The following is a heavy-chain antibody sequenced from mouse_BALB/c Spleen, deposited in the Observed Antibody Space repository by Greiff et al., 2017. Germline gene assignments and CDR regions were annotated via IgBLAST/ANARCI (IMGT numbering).Heavy chain of an antibody. V-gene: IGHV1-63*02. CDR1: GYTFTNYW. CDR2: IYPGGGYT. D-gene: IGHD2-10*02. J-gene: IGHJ3*01. Sequence: QVQLQQSGAELVRPGTSVKISCKASGYTFTNYWLGWVQQRPGHGLEWIGDIYPGGGYTNYNEKFKGKATLTADTSSSTAYMQLSSLTSEDSAVYFCASEGYGNYAWFAYWGQGTLVTVSA. CDR3: ASEGYGNYAWFAY.